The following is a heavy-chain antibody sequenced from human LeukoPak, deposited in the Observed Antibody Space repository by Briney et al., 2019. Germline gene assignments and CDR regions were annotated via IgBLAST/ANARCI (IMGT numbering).Heavy chain of an antibody. CDR1: GGPIHSYY. CDR2: LYPGVST. D-gene: IGHD3-22*01. J-gene: IGHJ6*03. V-gene: IGHV4-4*07. Sequence: PSETLSLTCTVSGGPIHSYYWSWIRQTPRKGLEWIGRLYPGVSTNYNPSLKSRVTMSVDTSKNQFALKLSAVPAADTAVYYCARLKFYDSTGYSPGHYMNVWGKGTTVTVSS. CDR3: ARLKFYDSTGYSPGHYMNV.